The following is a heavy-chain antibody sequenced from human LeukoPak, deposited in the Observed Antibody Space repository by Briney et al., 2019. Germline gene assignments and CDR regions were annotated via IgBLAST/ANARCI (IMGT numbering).Heavy chain of an antibody. J-gene: IGHJ4*02. V-gene: IGHV3-23*01. Sequence: GGSLRLSCADSGFTFSSYAVNWVRQAPGQGLEWVSTISGSGGSTYYADSVKGRFTISRDNTKNTLDLQMNSLRAEDTAVYYCAKDRDRDYGDYLQHYFDFWGQGTLVTVSS. D-gene: IGHD4-17*01. CDR2: ISGSGGST. CDR1: GFTFSSYA. CDR3: AKDRDRDYGDYLQHYFDF.